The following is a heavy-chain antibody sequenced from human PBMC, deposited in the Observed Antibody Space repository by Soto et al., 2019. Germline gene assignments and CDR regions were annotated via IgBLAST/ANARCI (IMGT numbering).Heavy chain of an antibody. D-gene: IGHD6-19*01. CDR3: ARAPSHGWFQHFDY. Sequence: PGESLKISCKASGCRFSTYWIGWVRQRPGKGPEWMAIIYPGDSDTRENPSFQGQVTISADKSSNTVHLQWRSLKASDTAIYYCARAPSHGWFQHFDYWGQGTLVTVSS. CDR2: IYPGDSDT. J-gene: IGHJ4*02. CDR1: GCRFSTYW. V-gene: IGHV5-51*01.